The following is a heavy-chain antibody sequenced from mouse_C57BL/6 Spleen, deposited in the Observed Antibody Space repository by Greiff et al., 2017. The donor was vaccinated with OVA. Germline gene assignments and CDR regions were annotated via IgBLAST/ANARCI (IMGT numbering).Heavy chain of an antibody. CDR1: GFSLTSYG. Sequence: VQLQQSGPGLVQPSQSLSITCTVSGFSLTSYGVHWVRQSPGKGLEWLGVIWSGGSTDYNAAFISRLSISKDNSKSQVFFKMNSLQADDTAIYYCARNVYYYGSSPWYAMDYWGQGTSVTVSS. CDR3: ARNVYYYGSSPWYAMDY. CDR2: IWSGGST. V-gene: IGHV2-2*01. D-gene: IGHD1-1*01. J-gene: IGHJ4*01.